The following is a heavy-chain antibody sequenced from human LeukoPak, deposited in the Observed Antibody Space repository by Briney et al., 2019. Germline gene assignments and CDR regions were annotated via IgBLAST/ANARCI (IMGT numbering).Heavy chain of an antibody. CDR1: GFTFSSYS. Sequence: GGSLRLSCAASGFTFSSYSMNWVRQAPGKGLEWVSSITSSSSYIYYGDSVKGRFTISRDNAKNSLYLQMNSLRAEDTAVYYCARGGSGSYYTLLDYWGQGTLVTVS. CDR3: ARGGSGSYYTLLDY. J-gene: IGHJ4*02. D-gene: IGHD3-10*01. CDR2: ITSSSSYI. V-gene: IGHV3-21*01.